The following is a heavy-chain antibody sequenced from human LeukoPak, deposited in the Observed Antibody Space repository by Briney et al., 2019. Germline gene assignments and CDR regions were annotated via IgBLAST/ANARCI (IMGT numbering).Heavy chain of an antibody. D-gene: IGHD6-19*01. V-gene: IGHV1-18*01. CDR1: GYTFTSYG. CDR2: ISAYNGNT. CDR3: ARLTYSSGWQDYYYYMDV. Sequence: ASVKVSCKASGYTFTSYGISWVRQAPGQGLEWMGWISAYNGNTNYAQKLQGRVTITTDTSTSTAYMELRSLRSDDTAVYYCARLTYSSGWQDYYYYMDVWGKGTTVTVSS. J-gene: IGHJ6*03.